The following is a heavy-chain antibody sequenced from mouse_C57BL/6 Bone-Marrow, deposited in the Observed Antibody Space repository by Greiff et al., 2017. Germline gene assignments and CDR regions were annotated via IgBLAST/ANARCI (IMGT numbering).Heavy chain of an antibody. V-gene: IGHV1-69*01. CDR3: AMDYDYDGGDYFDY. J-gene: IGHJ2*01. D-gene: IGHD2-4*01. Sequence: QVQLQQPGAELVMPGASVKLSCKASGYTFTSYWMHWVKQRPGQGLEWIGEIDPSDSYTNYNQKFKGKSTLTVDKSSSTAYMQLSSLTSEDSAVCYFAMDYDYDGGDYFDYWGQGTTLTVSS. CDR1: GYTFTSYW. CDR2: IDPSDSYT.